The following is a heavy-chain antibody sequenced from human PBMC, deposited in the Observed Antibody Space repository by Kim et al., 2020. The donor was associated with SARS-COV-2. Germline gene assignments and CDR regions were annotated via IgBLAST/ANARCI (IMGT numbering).Heavy chain of an antibody. CDR2: IIPILGIA. J-gene: IGHJ3*02. CDR3: ARDPIMGYGSWNYYGSGSSAFDI. V-gene: IGHV1-69*04. Sequence: SVKVSCKASGGTFSSYAISWVRQAPGQGLEWMGRIIPILGIANYAQKFQGRVTITADKSTSTAYMELSSLRSEDTAVYYCARDPIMGYGSWNYYGSGSSAFDIWGQGTMVTVSS. D-gene: IGHD3-10*01. CDR1: GGTFSSYA.